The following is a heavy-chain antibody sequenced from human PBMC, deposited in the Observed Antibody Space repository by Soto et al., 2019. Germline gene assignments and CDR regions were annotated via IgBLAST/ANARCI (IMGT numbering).Heavy chain of an antibody. D-gene: IGHD4-4*01. Sequence: GSLRLSCVGSGFTFSRYGMYWFRQAPGKGLEWVSSISSSSTYIYYADSVKGRFTISRDNAKNSLYLQMNSLRAEDTVVYYCAIDLYRKPHGYLGQGTLVTGST. CDR1: GFTFSRYG. V-gene: IGHV3-21*01. CDR3: AIDLYRKPHGY. CDR2: ISSSSTYI. J-gene: IGHJ4*02.